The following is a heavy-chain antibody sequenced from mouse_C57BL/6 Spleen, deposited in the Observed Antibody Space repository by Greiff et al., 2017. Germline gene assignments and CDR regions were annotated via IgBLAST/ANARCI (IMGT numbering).Heavy chain of an antibody. J-gene: IGHJ3*01. CDR2: IYPRSGNT. Sequence: VKLQESGAELARPGASVKLSCKASGYTFTSYGISWVKQRTGQGLEWIGEIYPRSGNTYYNEKFKGKATLTADKSSSTAYMELRSLTSEDSAVYFCAREADEDWFAYWGQGTLVTVSA. V-gene: IGHV1-81*01. CDR3: AREADEDWFAY. CDR1: GYTFTSYG.